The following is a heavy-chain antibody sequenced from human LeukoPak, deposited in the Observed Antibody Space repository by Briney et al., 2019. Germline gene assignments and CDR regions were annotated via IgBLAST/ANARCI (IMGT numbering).Heavy chain of an antibody. CDR1: GFTFSNYC. CDR2: IKEDGSEK. J-gene: IGHJ6*04. Sequence: GGSLRLSCAASGFTFSNYCMSWVRQAPGKGLEWVANIKEDGSEKDYVDSVKGRFTISRDNAQSSLYLQMDSLRAENTAVYYWARDGVVDFWVSYGTYNYYYHMDVWGKGTTVTVSS. CDR3: ARDGVVDFWVSYGTYNYYYHMDV. D-gene: IGHD3-16*01. V-gene: IGHV3-7*01.